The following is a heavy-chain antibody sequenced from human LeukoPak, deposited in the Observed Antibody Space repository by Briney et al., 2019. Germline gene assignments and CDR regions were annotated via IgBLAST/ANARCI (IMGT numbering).Heavy chain of an antibody. Sequence: AASVKVSCKASGYTFTSYGISWVRQAPGQGLEWMGWISAYNGNTNYAQKLQGRVTMTTDTSTSTAYMELRSLRSDDTAVYYCAGGLGIAAAGTLYAFDIWGQGTMVTVSS. CDR1: GYTFTSYG. J-gene: IGHJ3*02. V-gene: IGHV1-18*01. CDR2: ISAYNGNT. CDR3: AGGLGIAAAGTLYAFDI. D-gene: IGHD6-13*01.